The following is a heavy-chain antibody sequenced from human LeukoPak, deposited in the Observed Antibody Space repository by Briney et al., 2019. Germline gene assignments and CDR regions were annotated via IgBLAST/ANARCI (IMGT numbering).Heavy chain of an antibody. CDR3: ARGGASSEWFDP. CDR2: IHSSGTT. CDR1: GDSISGYY. Sequence: TSETLSLTCTVSGDSISGYYWSWIRQPPGKGLEWIAFIHSSGTTNYSPSLKSRVSISVDTPNNQFSLNVNSVTAADTAVYYCARGGASSEWFDPWGQGTLVTVSS. J-gene: IGHJ5*02. V-gene: IGHV4-59*01. D-gene: IGHD6-25*01.